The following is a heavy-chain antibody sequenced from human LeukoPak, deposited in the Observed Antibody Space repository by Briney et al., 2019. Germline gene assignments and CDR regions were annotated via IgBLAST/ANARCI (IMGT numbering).Heavy chain of an antibody. CDR2: ISNSGGRT. CDR3: AKSYNGYESKPDY. Sequence: GGSLRLSCAASGFTFSSYAMSWVRQAPGKGLEWVSSISNSGGRTFYTDSVKGRFTISRDNSKITLYLQMNSLRAEDTAVYYCAKSYNGYESKPDYWGQGTLATVSS. CDR1: GFTFSSYA. J-gene: IGHJ4*02. D-gene: IGHD5-12*01. V-gene: IGHV3-23*01.